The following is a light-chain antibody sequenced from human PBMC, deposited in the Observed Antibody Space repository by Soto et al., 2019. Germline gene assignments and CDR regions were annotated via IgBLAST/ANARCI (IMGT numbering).Light chain of an antibody. CDR1: QSVSSSY. V-gene: IGKV3-20*01. CDR3: QQYGSSPFT. J-gene: IGKJ3*01. CDR2: GAS. Sequence: EVVLTQSPGTLSLSPGERVTLSCRASQSVSSSYLAWYQQKPGQAPRLLIYGASSRATGIPDRFTGSASGTDFTLTIGRLEPEDFAVYYCQQYGSSPFTFGPGTKVDI.